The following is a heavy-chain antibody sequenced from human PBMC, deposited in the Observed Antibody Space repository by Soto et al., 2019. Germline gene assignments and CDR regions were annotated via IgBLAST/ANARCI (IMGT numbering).Heavy chain of an antibody. J-gene: IGHJ6*02. CDR3: AKDPAPGSSWYYYYGMDV. D-gene: IGHD6-13*01. CDR1: GFTFSSYA. V-gene: IGHV3-23*01. CDR2: ISGSGAST. Sequence: PGGSLRLSCAASGFTFSSYAMSWVRQAPGKGLERVSAISGSGASTYYADSVRGRFTISRDNSKNTLYLQMTTLRAEDTAVYYCAKDPAPGSSWYYYYGMDVWGQGTTVTVSS.